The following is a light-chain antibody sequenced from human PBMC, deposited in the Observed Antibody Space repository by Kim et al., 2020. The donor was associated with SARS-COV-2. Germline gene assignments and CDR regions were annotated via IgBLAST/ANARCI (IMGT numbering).Light chain of an antibody. V-gene: IGLV3-1*01. CDR1: KLGDKY. Sequence: VSPGQTASITCSGDKLGDKYACWYQQKPGQSPVLVIYQDSKRPSGIPERFSGSNSGNTATLTISGTQAMDEADYYCQAWDSSGVFGGGTQLTVL. J-gene: IGLJ2*01. CDR3: QAWDSSGV. CDR2: QDS.